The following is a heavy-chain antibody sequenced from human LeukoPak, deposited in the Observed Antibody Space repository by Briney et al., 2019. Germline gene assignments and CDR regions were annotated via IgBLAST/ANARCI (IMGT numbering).Heavy chain of an antibody. J-gene: IGHJ4*02. D-gene: IGHD3-3*01. CDR1: GGSFSGYY. V-gene: IGHV4-34*01. CDR2: INHSGST. CDR3: ARDLIGSGLTTFDY. Sequence: SETLSLTCAVYGGSFSGYYWSWIRQPPGKGLEWIGEINHSGSTNYNPSLKSRVTISVDTSKNQFSLKLSSATAADTAVYYCARDLIGSGLTTFDYWGQGTLVTVSS.